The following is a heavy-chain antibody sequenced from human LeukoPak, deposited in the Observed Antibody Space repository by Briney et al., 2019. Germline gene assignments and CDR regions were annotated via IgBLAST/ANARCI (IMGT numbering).Heavy chain of an antibody. D-gene: IGHD3-16*01. J-gene: IGHJ4*02. CDR3: ARGRAFGVLFDY. CDR1: GGSFSGYY. Sequence: SETLSLTCAVYGGSFSGYYWSWIRQPPGKGLEWIGEINHSGSTNYNPSLKSRVTISVDTSKNQFSLTLSSVTAADTAVYYCARGRAFGVLFDYWGQGTLVTVSS. CDR2: INHSGST. V-gene: IGHV4-34*01.